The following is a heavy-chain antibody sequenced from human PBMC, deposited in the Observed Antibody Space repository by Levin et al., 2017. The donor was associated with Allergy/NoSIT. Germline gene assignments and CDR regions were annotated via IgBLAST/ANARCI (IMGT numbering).Heavy chain of an antibody. J-gene: IGHJ1*01. CDR1: GDSGSGTFY. CDR3: ATGGAATPDH. Sequence: SETLSLTCTVSGDSGSGTFYWTWIRQFPGRGLEWLGYIFSSGGTNYNPSLKSRATISLDPSKNRFFLTLPSLIPADTAVYYCATGGAATPDHWGQGTLVTVSS. V-gene: IGHV4-61*01. CDR2: IFSSGGT. D-gene: IGHD1-26*01.